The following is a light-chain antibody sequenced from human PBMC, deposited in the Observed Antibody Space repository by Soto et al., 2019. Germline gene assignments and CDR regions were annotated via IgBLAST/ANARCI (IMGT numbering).Light chain of an antibody. CDR2: KAS. Sequence: DIQMTQSPSTLSASVGDRVTITCRASQSISSWLAWYQQKPEKAPKLLIYKASSLESGVPSRFSGSGSGTEFTLTISSLQPDDLATYYCQQYNSYPWTFGQGTKVEIK. V-gene: IGKV1-5*03. CDR1: QSISSW. J-gene: IGKJ1*01. CDR3: QQYNSYPWT.